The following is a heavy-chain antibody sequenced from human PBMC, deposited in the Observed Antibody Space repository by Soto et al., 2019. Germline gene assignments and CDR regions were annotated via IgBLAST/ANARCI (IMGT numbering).Heavy chain of an antibody. D-gene: IGHD3-10*01. CDR3: ARVLRGENERSDY. Sequence: ASVKVSCKASGYTFTSYDINWVRRATGQGLEWMGWMNPNSGNTGYAQKFQGRVTMTRNTSISTAYMELSSLRSEDTAVYYCARVLRGENERSDYWGQGTLVTVSS. CDR1: GYTFTSYD. V-gene: IGHV1-8*01. J-gene: IGHJ4*02. CDR2: MNPNSGNT.